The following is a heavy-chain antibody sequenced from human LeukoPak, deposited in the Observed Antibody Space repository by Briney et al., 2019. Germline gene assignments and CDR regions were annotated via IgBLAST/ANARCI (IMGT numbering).Heavy chain of an antibody. V-gene: IGHV1-69*04. J-gene: IGHJ4*02. CDR2: IIPILGIA. D-gene: IGHD3-22*01. Sequence: ASVKVSCKASGGTFSSYAISWVRQAPGQGLEWMGRIIPILGIANYAQKFQGRVTITADKSTSTAYMELSSLRSEDTAVYYCAMGLLGYYDSFPPDYWGQGTLVTVSS. CDR3: AMGLLGYYDSFPPDY. CDR1: GGTFSSYA.